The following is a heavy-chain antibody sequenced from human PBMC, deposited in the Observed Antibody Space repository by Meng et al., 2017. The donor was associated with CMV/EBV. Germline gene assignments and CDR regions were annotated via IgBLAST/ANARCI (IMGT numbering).Heavy chain of an antibody. Sequence: QIPLKEPGPTLVKPTQTLTLTCTFSGFSLSTSGVGVGWIRQPPGKALEWLALIYWDDDKRYSPSLKSRLTITKDTSKNQVVLTMTNMDPVDTATYYCAHRGRIAAAGTDWFDPWGQGTLVTVSS. V-gene: IGHV2-5*02. CDR1: GFSLSTSGVG. CDR2: IYWDDDK. CDR3: AHRGRIAAAGTDWFDP. J-gene: IGHJ5*02. D-gene: IGHD6-13*01.